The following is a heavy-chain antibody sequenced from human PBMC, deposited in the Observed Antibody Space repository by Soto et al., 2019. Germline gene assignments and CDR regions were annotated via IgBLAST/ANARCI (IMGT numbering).Heavy chain of an antibody. CDR3: ARSPYSDYAFDY. CDR1: GFSLSTSGMC. D-gene: IGHD5-12*01. Sequence: SGPTLVNPTQTLTLTCTFSGFSLSTSGMCVSWIRQPPGKALEWLARIDWDDDKYYSTSLKTRLTISKDTSKHQVVLTMTNMDPVDTATSYCARSPYSDYAFDYWGQGTLVTVSS. CDR2: IDWDDDK. J-gene: IGHJ4*02. V-gene: IGHV2-70*11.